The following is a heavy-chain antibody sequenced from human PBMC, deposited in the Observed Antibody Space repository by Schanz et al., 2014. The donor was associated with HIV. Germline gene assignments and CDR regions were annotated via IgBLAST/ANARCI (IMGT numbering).Heavy chain of an antibody. CDR3: ARDYHWNWFDP. CDR2: ISYDGTNK. V-gene: IGHV3-30*03. Sequence: QMQLVESGGGVVRPGRSLKLSCAASGFSFDNYGMHWVRQAPGKGLEWVAVISYDGTNKKFADSVKGRFTISRDNSKNTLYLQMKSLRPEDTAVYYCARDYHWNWFDPWGQGTPVTVSS. J-gene: IGHJ5*02. CDR1: GFSFDNYG. D-gene: IGHD1-20*01.